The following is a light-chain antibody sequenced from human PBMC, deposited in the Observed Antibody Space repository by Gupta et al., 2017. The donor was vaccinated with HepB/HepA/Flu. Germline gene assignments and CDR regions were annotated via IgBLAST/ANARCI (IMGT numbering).Light chain of an antibody. CDR2: KAS. CDR3: QQYNAFPT. Sequence: DIQMTQSPSTLSASIGDKITITCRASQSIGSWLAWYQQTPGKAPKLLIYKASSLQSAVPSRFSGSGSGTEFTLTISSLQPDDFATYYCQQYNAFPTFGQGTKGE. CDR1: QSIGSW. J-gene: IGKJ1*01. V-gene: IGKV1-5*03.